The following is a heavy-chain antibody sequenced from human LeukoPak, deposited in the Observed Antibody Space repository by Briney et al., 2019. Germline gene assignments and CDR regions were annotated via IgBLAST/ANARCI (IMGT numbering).Heavy chain of an antibody. V-gene: IGHV4-39*01. D-gene: IGHD3-16*01. CDR1: GGSISSSSYY. CDR2: IYYSGST. J-gene: IGHJ4*02. CDR3: ARLPKYYDYVWGRGYFDY. Sequence: SETPSLTCTVSGGSISSSSYYWGWIRQPPGKGLEWIGSIYYSGSTYYNPSLKSRVTISVDTSKNQFSLKLSSVTAADTAVYYCARLPKYYDYVWGRGYFDYWGQGTLVTVSS.